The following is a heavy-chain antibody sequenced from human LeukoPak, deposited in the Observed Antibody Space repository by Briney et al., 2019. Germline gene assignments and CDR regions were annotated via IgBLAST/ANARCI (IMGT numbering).Heavy chain of an antibody. D-gene: IGHD2-2*01. V-gene: IGHV4-4*09. CDR2: IYTSGST. Sequence: PSETLSLTCTVSGSISSCYWSWIRQPPGKGLEWIGYIYTSGSTNYNPPLKSRVTISVDTSKNQFSLDLSSVTAADTAVYYCARQKCTSTSCLTKNAFDIWGQGTMVTVSS. J-gene: IGHJ3*02. CDR1: GSISSCY. CDR3: ARQKCTSTSCLTKNAFDI.